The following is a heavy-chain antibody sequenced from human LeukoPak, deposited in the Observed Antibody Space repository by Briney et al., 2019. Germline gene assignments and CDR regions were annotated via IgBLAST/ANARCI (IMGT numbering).Heavy chain of an antibody. D-gene: IGHD1-26*01. Sequence: PGGSLRLSCAASGFTFRSYSMNWVRQAPGKGLEWVANIRQDGSEQYYMDSVKGRFTISRDNAKHSLFLQMNSLRAEDTAVYYCARGFGREWELLGNNWFDPWGQGTLVTVSS. CDR1: GFTFRSYS. CDR2: IRQDGSEQ. V-gene: IGHV3-7*03. CDR3: ARGFGREWELLGNNWFDP. J-gene: IGHJ5*02.